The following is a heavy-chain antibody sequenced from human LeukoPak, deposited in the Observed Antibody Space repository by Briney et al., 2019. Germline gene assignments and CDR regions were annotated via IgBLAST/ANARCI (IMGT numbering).Heavy chain of an antibody. CDR3: ARWGGTLPRDY. CDR2: IYYSGST. CDR1: GGSISSYY. Sequence: SETLSLTCTVSGGSISSYYWSWIRQPPGKGLEWIGYIYYSGSTNYNPSLKSRVTISVDTSKNQFSLKLSSVTAADTAVYYCARWGGTLPRDYWGQGTLVTVSS. J-gene: IGHJ4*02. V-gene: IGHV4-59*01. D-gene: IGHD1-26*01.